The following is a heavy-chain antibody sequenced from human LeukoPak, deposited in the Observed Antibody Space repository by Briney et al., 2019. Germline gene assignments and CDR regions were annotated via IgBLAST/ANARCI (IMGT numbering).Heavy chain of an antibody. CDR1: GSTFTSYD. Sequence: ASVKVSCKASGSTFTSYDINWVRQAAGQGRGLMGRMHPNNGNTGDEQQFQGRVTMTRDPSISTAYMELSSLRSEDTGVYFCARAHAGTAELDVWGKGTTVTVSS. CDR2: MHPNNGNT. CDR3: ARAHAGTAELDV. J-gene: IGHJ6*04. V-gene: IGHV1-8*01. D-gene: IGHD1-1*01.